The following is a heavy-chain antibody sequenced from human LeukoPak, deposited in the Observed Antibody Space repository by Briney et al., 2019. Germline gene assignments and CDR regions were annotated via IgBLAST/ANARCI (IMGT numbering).Heavy chain of an antibody. CDR2: IYYSGST. Sequence: SETLSLTCTVSGGSISSSSYYWGWIRQPPGKGLEWIGSIYYSGSTYYNPSLKSRVTISVDTSKNQFSLKLSSVTAADTAVYYCARGYIEMATLDAFDIWGQGTMVTVSS. D-gene: IGHD5-24*01. J-gene: IGHJ3*02. V-gene: IGHV4-39*07. CDR3: ARGYIEMATLDAFDI. CDR1: GGSISSSSYY.